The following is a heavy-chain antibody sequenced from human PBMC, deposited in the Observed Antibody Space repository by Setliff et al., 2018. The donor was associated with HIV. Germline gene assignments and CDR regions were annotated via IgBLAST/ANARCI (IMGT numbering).Heavy chain of an antibody. CDR3: ARDGALDTTGTTIGPPDY. J-gene: IGHJ4*02. D-gene: IGHD1-1*01. CDR2: INSDGSST. V-gene: IGHV3-74*01. Sequence: RGESLKISCAASGFTFSVYGLHWVRQAPGKGLLWATRINSDGSSTSYADSVKGRFTISRDNAKNTLYLQMNSLRAEDTAVYYCARDGALDTTGTTIGPPDYWGQGTLVTVS. CDR1: GFTFSVYG.